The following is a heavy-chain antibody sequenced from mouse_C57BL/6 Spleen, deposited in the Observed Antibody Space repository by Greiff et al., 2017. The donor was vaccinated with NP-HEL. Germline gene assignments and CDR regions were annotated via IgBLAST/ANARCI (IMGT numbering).Heavy chain of an antibody. CDR3: ARAGTLLRSFDY. D-gene: IGHD1-1*01. CDR2: IYPGDGDT. Sequence: VQLQQSGAELVKPGASVKISCKASGYAFSSYWMNWVKQRPGKGLEWIGQIYPGDGDTNYNGKFKGKATLTADKSSSTAYMQLSSLTSEDPAVHCCARAGTLLRSFDYWGQGTTLTVSS. J-gene: IGHJ2*01. CDR1: GYAFSSYW. V-gene: IGHV1-80*01.